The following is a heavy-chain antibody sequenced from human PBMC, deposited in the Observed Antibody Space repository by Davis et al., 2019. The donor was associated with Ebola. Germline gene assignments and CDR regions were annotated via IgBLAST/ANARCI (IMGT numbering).Heavy chain of an antibody. CDR1: GFPFTSYI. J-gene: IGHJ6*04. CDR2: ITSTSDI. V-gene: IGHV3-69-1*01. Sequence: GESLKISCAASGFPFTSYILNWVRQAPGKGLEWVSSITSTSDIYYADSVRGRFTISRDNAKNSMYLQMNSLRDEDTAVYYCARDWAGLDVWGRGTTVTVSS. D-gene: IGHD3-16*01. CDR3: ARDWAGLDV.